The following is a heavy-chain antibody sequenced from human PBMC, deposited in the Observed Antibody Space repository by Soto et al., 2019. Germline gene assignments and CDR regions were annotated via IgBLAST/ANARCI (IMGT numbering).Heavy chain of an antibody. CDR1: GFTFGSYS. V-gene: IGHV3-48*02. Sequence: EVSLRLSCAASGFTFGSYSMNWVRQAPGKGLEWISYISSLSSPRYYAESVEGRFIISRDNAKISLYLQMNSLRDEDTAVYFCVREDKLGARNSDYGGEGT. J-gene: IGHJ4*02. D-gene: IGHD1-26*01. CDR3: VREDKLGARNSDY. CDR2: ISSLSSPR.